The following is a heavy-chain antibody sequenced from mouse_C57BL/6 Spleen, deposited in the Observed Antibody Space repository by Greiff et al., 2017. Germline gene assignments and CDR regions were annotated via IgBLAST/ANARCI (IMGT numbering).Heavy chain of an antibody. J-gene: IGHJ1*03. Sequence: EVHLVESGGGLVKPGGSLKLSCAASGFTFSSYAMSWVRQTPEKRLEWVATISDGGSYTYYPDNVKGRFTISRDNAKNNLYLQMSHLKSEDTAMYYCARDEMIYDGYYVGVWGTGTTVTVSS. V-gene: IGHV5-4*01. D-gene: IGHD2-3*01. CDR1: GFTFSSYA. CDR3: ARDEMIYDGYYVGV. CDR2: ISDGGSYT.